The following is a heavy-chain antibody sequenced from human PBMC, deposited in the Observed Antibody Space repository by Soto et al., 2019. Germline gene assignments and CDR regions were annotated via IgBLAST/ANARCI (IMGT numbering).Heavy chain of an antibody. Sequence: QLTVRESGPTLVKPTQTLTLTCTFSGFSLSTSGVGVGWIRQPLGKALEWLAVIYWDDDKRSRSSLKSRLTITKDTSKNRVVLTITTMDPGDTATYYCAHHRYYGLAPYSFDSLGQGILVTVSS. V-gene: IGHV2-5*02. CDR2: IYWDDDK. CDR3: AHHRYYGLAPYSFDS. CDR1: GFSLSTSGVG. D-gene: IGHD3-10*01. J-gene: IGHJ4*02.